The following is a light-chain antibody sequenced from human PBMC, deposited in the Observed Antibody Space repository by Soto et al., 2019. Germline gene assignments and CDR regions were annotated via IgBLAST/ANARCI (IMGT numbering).Light chain of an antibody. CDR3: PEYNSASIT. CDR2: EAS. CDR1: QSIRRW. Sequence: DIQMKQSPSSLSASVGDRFTITCRDSQSIRRWLEWYPQTPGKAPKLLIYEASSLESGVPSMFSCSGAGTECTRTISSLQHDDAATAYCPEYNSASITFCQGTRLEIK. J-gene: IGKJ5*01. V-gene: IGKV1-5*03.